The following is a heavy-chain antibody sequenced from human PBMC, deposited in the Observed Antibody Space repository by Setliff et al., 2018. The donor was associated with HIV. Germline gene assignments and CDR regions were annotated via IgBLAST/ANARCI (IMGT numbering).Heavy chain of an antibody. CDR2: IYNPGST. CDR1: GGSITNFY. CDR3: ARADIVVVPAAISSIFYYYYYMDV. Sequence: KPSETLSLTCNVSGGSITNFYWSWIRQPPGKGLEWIGYIYNPGSTNFNPSLQSRVSMSVDVSTNQFSLRLTSVTAADTAVYYCARADIVVVPAAISSIFYYYYYMDVWGKGTTVTVSS. J-gene: IGHJ6*03. D-gene: IGHD2-2*01. V-gene: IGHV4-59*12.